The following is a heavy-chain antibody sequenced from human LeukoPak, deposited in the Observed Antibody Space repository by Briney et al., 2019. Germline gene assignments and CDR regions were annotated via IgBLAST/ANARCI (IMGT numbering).Heavy chain of an antibody. V-gene: IGHV4-31*03. Sequence: SETLSLTCTVSGGSISSGGYYWSWIRQHPGKGLEWIGYIYYSGSTYYNPSLKSRVTISVDTSKNQFSLKLSSVTAADTAVYYCARGGSGYSSGWYGDFDYWGQGTLVTVSS. CDR2: IYYSGST. CDR3: ARGGSGYSSGWYGDFDY. D-gene: IGHD6-19*01. J-gene: IGHJ4*02. CDR1: GGSISSGGYY.